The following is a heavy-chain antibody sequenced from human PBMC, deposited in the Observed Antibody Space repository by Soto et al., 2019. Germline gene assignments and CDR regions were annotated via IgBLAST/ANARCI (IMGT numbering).Heavy chain of an antibody. CDR3: AKELPPYCSSTSCYGGLRTTLDY. Sequence: QVQLVKSGGGVVQPGRSLRLSCAASGFTFSSYGMHWVRQAPGKGLEWVAVISYDGSNKYYADSVKGRFTISRDNSKNTLYLQMNSLRAEDTAVYYCAKELPPYCSSTSCYGGLRTTLDYWGQGTLVTVSS. CDR2: ISYDGSNK. V-gene: IGHV3-30*18. D-gene: IGHD2-2*01. CDR1: GFTFSSYG. J-gene: IGHJ4*02.